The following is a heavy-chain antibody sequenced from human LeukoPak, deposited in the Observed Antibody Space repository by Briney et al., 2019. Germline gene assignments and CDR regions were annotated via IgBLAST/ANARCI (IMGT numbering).Heavy chain of an antibody. CDR3: ARVTYYYDSSGYYTEYFQH. Sequence: GGSLRLSCAASGVTFSSYSMNWVRQAPGKGLEWVSSISSSSSYIYYADSVKGRFTISRDNAKNSLYLQMNSLRAEDTAVYYCARVTYYYDSSGYYTEYFQHWGQGTLVTVSS. V-gene: IGHV3-21*04. J-gene: IGHJ1*01. CDR2: ISSSSSYI. CDR1: GVTFSSYS. D-gene: IGHD3-22*01.